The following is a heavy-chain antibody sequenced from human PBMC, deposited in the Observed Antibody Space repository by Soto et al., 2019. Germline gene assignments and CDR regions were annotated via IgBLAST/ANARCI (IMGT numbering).Heavy chain of an antibody. J-gene: IGHJ4*02. Sequence: GXSLRLSCAGSGFIFSNYPMSWVRQAPGKGLEWVSSVSPSGSNTYYADSVKGRFTMSRDNSENRLHLQMNSLRAEDTAVYFCARRDNSGWYSLDYWGQGTPVTVSS. D-gene: IGHD6-19*01. CDR1: GFIFSNYP. V-gene: IGHV3-23*01. CDR2: VSPSGSNT. CDR3: ARRDNSGWYSLDY.